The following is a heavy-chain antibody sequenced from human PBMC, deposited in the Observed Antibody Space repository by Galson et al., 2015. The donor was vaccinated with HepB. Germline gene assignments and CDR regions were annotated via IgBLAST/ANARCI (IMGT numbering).Heavy chain of an antibody. CDR2: ISGSGGST. V-gene: IGHV3-23*01. CDR3: AKELTIFGVVISPFDY. CDR1: GFTFSSYA. J-gene: IGHJ4*02. Sequence: SLRLSCAASGFTFSSYAMSWVRQAPGKGLEWVSAISGSGGSTYYADSVKGRFTISRDNSKNTLYLQMNSLRAEDTAVYYCAKELTIFGVVISPFDYWGQGTLVTVSS. D-gene: IGHD3-3*01.